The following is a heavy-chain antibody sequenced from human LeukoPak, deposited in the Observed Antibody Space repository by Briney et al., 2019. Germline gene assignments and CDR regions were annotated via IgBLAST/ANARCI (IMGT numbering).Heavy chain of an antibody. V-gene: IGHV4-31*03. D-gene: IGHD6-19*01. CDR1: GGSISSGGYY. CDR3: ARVAVAGIPRSPSFEP. Sequence: SQTLSLTCTVSGGSISSGGYYWSWIRQHPGKGLDWIGYIYYSGSTYYDPSLKSRVTISVDPSKNQFSLKLSSVHAADTAVYYCARVAVAGIPRSPSFEPWGQGTLVTVSS. CDR2: IYYSGST. J-gene: IGHJ5*02.